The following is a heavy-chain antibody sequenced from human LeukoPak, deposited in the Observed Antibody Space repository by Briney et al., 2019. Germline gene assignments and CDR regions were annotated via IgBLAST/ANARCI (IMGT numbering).Heavy chain of an antibody. CDR1: GYTFTSYD. J-gene: IGHJ6*02. CDR2: MNPNSGNT. V-gene: IGHV1-8*01. Sequence: GASVKVSCKASGYTFTSYDITWVRQATGQGLEWMGWMNPNSGNTGYAQKFQGRVTMTRNTSISTAYMELSSLRSEDTAVYYCAVVVVPAAERSYYYYGMDVWGQGTTVTVSS. D-gene: IGHD2-2*01. CDR3: AVVVVPAAERSYYYYGMDV.